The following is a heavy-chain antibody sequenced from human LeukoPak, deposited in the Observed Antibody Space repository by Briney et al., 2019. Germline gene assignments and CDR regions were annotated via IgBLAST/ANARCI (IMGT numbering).Heavy chain of an antibody. Sequence: GGSLRLSCAASRFTFSNYAMTWVRQTPGKGLEWVSAISASAGTTYYADSVKGRFTISRDNATNSLYLQMNSLRAEDTAVYYCARDMLQTYYDSSGYPLGYFDLWGRGTLVTVSS. CDR3: ARDMLQTYYDSSGYPLGYFDL. J-gene: IGHJ2*01. CDR2: ISASAGTT. CDR1: RFTFSNYA. V-gene: IGHV3-23*01. D-gene: IGHD3-22*01.